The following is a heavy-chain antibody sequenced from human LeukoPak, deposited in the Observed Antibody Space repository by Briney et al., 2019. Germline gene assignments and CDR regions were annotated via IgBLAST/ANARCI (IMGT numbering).Heavy chain of an antibody. CDR2: TYYKSKWFN. D-gene: IGHD6-13*01. CDR3: ARAKSGIAAAGLDY. V-gene: IGHV6-1*01. J-gene: IGHJ4*02. Sequence: SQTLSLTCAISGDSVSSNSAAWNWIRQSPSRGLEWLGRTYYKSKWFNDYAVSVKSRMTINPDTSKNQFSLQVNSVTPEDTAVYYCARAKSGIAAAGLDYWGQGTLVTVSS. CDR1: GDSVSSNSAA.